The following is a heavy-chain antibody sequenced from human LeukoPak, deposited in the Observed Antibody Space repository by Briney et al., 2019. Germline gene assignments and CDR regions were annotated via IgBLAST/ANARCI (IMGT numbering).Heavy chain of an antibody. CDR2: ISAYNGNT. V-gene: IGHV1-18*01. J-gene: IGHJ4*02. Sequence: ASVKVSCKASGCTFTSYGISWVRQAPGQGLEWMGWISAYNGNTNYAQKLQGRVTMTTDTSTSTAYMELRSLRSDDTAAYYCARDRVERLWFGELLYDPYDYWGQGTLVTVSS. CDR1: GCTFTSYG. CDR3: ARDRVERLWFGELLYDPYDY. D-gene: IGHD3-10*01.